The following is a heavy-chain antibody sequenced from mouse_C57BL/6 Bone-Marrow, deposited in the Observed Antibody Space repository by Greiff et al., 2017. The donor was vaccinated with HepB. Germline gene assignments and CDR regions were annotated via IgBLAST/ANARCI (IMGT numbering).Heavy chain of an antibody. J-gene: IGHJ4*01. V-gene: IGHV3-6*01. CDR1: GYSITSGYY. CDR3: ARDYYGSSSYAMDY. D-gene: IGHD1-1*01. CDR2: ISYDGSN. Sequence: EVKLVESGPGLVKPSQSLSLTCSVTGYSITSGYYWNWIRQFPGNNLEWMGYISYDGSNNYNPSLKNRISITRDTSKNQFFLKLNSVTTEDTATYYCARDYYGSSSYAMDYWGQGTSVTVSS.